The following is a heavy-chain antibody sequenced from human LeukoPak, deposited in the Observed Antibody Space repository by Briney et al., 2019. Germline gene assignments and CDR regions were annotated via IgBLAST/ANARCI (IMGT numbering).Heavy chain of an antibody. D-gene: IGHD3-10*01. Sequence: PSETLSLACTVSNVSISSYYWSWIRQPPGKGLEWVAYINYRGSSNYNPSLTSRVTMSVDTSKSQFSLKLSAVTAADTAVYYCARVPITLIRGVSRASGYFDYWGQGTLVTVSS. J-gene: IGHJ4*02. V-gene: IGHV4-59*01. CDR2: INYRGSS. CDR3: ARVPITLIRGVSRASGYFDY. CDR1: NVSISSYY.